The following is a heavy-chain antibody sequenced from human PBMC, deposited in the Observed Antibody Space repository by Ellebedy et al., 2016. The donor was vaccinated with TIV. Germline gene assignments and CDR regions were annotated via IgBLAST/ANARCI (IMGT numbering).Heavy chain of an antibody. J-gene: IGHJ3*02. D-gene: IGHD2/OR15-2a*01. CDR3: ATFRNLDGFDI. V-gene: IGHV4-38-2*01. Sequence: GSLRLSCAVSGYSVSSGSYWGWIRPPPGKGLEWIGSIYHSGSTYYNPSLKRRVTISMDTSRNQFSLRLTSVTAADTAVYYCATFRNLDGFDIWGQGKMVTVSS. CDR1: GYSVSSGSY. CDR2: IYHSGST.